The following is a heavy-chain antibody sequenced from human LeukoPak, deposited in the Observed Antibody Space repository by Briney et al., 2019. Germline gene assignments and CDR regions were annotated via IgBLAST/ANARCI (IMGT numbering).Heavy chain of an antibody. Sequence: GGSLRLSCAASGFSLSAYWMTWVRQAPGKGLEWVAVISYDGSNKYYADSVKGRFTISRDNSKNTLYLQMNSLRAEDTAVYYCARGGRGYYGHDAFDIWGQGTMVTVSS. CDR2: ISYDGSNK. J-gene: IGHJ3*02. D-gene: IGHD3-22*01. CDR3: ARGGRGYYGHDAFDI. V-gene: IGHV3-30-3*01. CDR1: GFSLSAYW.